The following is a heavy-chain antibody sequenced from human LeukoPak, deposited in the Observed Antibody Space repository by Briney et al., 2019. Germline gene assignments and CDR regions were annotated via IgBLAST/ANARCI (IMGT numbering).Heavy chain of an antibody. CDR3: ARALWSGPVYYGMDV. Sequence: GVSLRLSCAASGFTFSNYNFYWVRQAPGKGLEWVSSISSTSSYIYYADSVKSRFTISRDNAKNSLYLQMNSLRAEDTAVYYCARALWSGPVYYGMDVWGQGTTVTVSS. CDR2: ISSTSSYI. CDR1: GFTFSNYN. J-gene: IGHJ6*02. D-gene: IGHD3-10*01. V-gene: IGHV3-21*06.